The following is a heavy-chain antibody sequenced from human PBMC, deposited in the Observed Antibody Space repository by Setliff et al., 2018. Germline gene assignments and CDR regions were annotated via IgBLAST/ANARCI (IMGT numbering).Heavy chain of an antibody. V-gene: IGHV3-7*03. CDR1: GFTFSSYW. J-gene: IGHJ3*01. Sequence: LRLSCAASGFTFSSYWMSWVRQAPGKGLEWVANIKQDGSEKYYVDSVKGRFTISRDNAKNSLYLQMNSLRAEDTAVYYCVLFGDRDTFDVWGQGTMVTVSS. D-gene: IGHD3-3*01. CDR2: IKQDGSEK. CDR3: VLFGDRDTFDV.